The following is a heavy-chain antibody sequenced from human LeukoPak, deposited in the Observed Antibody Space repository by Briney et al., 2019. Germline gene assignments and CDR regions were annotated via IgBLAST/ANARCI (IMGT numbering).Heavy chain of an antibody. D-gene: IGHD6-19*01. CDR1: GFTFSSYA. CDR3: AKANSSGWWEGYYFDY. V-gene: IGHV3-23*01. CDR2: ISGSGGST. Sequence: PGGSLKLSCAASGFTFSSYAMSWVRQAPGKGLEWVSAISGSGGSTYYADSVKGRFTISRDNSKNTLYLQMNSLRAEDTAVYYCAKANSSGWWEGYYFDYWGQGTLVTVSS. J-gene: IGHJ4*02.